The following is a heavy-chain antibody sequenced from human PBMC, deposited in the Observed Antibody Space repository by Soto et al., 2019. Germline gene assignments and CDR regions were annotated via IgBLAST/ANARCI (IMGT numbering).Heavy chain of an antibody. V-gene: IGHV4-4*02. CDR3: ASRDPGTSVDY. Sequence: SETLSLTCAVSGGSFTSNNWWTWVRQPPGQGLEWIGEIYRTGSTNYNPSLKSRVTISLDKSENQFSLKVTSLTAADTAVYYCASRDPGTSVDYWGQGTMVTVSS. CDR2: IYRTGST. J-gene: IGHJ4*02. D-gene: IGHD1-7*01. CDR1: GGSFTSNNW.